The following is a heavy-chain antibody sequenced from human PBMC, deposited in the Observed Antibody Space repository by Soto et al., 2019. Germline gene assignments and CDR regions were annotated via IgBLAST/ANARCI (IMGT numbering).Heavy chain of an antibody. D-gene: IGHD3-22*01. CDR3: AIVMAVVEGPYDSSGYYDY. CDR2: ISSSSSYI. Sequence: GGSLRLSCAASGFTFSSYSMNWVRQAPGKGLEWVSAISSSSSYIYYADSVKGRFTISRDNAKNLLYLQMNSLRAEDTAVYYCAIVMAVVEGPYDSSGYYDYWGQGTLVTVSS. V-gene: IGHV3-21*01. CDR1: GFTFSSYS. J-gene: IGHJ4*02.